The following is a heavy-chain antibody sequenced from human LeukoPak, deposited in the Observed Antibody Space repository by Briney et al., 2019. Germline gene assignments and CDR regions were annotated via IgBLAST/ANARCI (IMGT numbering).Heavy chain of an antibody. CDR2: ISSSGSTI. CDR1: GFTFSSYE. J-gene: IGHJ4*02. Sequence: GGSLRLSCAASGFTFSSYEMNWVRQAPGKGLEWDSYISSSGSTIYYADSVKGRFTISRDNAKNSLYLQMNSLRAEDTAVYYCARDRWGYFDYWGQGTLVTVSS. CDR3: ARDRWGYFDY. D-gene: IGHD3-16*01. V-gene: IGHV3-48*03.